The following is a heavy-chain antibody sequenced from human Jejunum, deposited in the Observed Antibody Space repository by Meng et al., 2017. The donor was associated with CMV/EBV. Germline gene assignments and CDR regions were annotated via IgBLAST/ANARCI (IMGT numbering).Heavy chain of an antibody. D-gene: IGHD3-22*01. Sequence: LRLEGCGGGAVQPGESLRLSCAASGDTFSNYGMHWVRQAPGKGLEWVAFIRFDGRNIYYADSVNGRFTISRDNSKSTLYLQMNSLRPDDTAVYFCAKFVRLGYDESDSWGRGTLVTVSS. J-gene: IGHJ4*02. CDR1: GDTFSNYG. CDR2: IRFDGRNI. CDR3: AKFVRLGYDESDS. V-gene: IGHV3-30*02.